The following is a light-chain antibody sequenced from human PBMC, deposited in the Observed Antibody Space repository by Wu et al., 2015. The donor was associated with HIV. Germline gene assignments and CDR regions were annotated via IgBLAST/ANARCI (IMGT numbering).Light chain of an antibody. CDR1: QSLSGN. Sequence: EILMTQSPGTLSVFPGERDTPSCRASQSLSGNLAWYQHQPGQAPRLLIYGASTRATGIPARFSGSGSGTEFTLTISSMQSEDFAVYYCQQYNNWPPMYTFGQGTKLEIK. V-gene: IGKV3-15*01. CDR3: QQYNNWPPMYT. CDR2: GAS. J-gene: IGKJ2*01.